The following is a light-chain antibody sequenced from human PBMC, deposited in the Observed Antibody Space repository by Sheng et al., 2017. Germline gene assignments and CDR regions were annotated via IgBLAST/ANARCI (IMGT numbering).Light chain of an antibody. J-gene: IGKJ1*01. CDR2: KAS. CDR1: HTINNW. V-gene: IGKV1-5*01. CDR3: QQYDRSWS. Sequence: DVQMTQSPSILSASVGDKITITCRASHTINNWLAWYQQKPGKAPKLLIYKASTLQGGVPSRFSGSGSGTRFTLTINSLQSDDFATYYCQQYDRSWSFGQGTKVEI.